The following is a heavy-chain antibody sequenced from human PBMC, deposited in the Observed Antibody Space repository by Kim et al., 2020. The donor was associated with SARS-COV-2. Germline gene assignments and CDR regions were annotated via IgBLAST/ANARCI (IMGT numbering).Heavy chain of an antibody. V-gene: IGHV3-33*01. Sequence: GGSLRLSCAASGFTFSSYGMHWVRQAPGKGLEWVAVIWYDGSNKYYADSVKGRFTISRDNSKNTLYLQMNSLRAEDTAVYYCARANLEYSLDYWGQGTLVTVSS. CDR1: GFTFSSYG. CDR2: IWYDGSNK. J-gene: IGHJ4*02. D-gene: IGHD5-18*01. CDR3: ARANLEYSLDY.